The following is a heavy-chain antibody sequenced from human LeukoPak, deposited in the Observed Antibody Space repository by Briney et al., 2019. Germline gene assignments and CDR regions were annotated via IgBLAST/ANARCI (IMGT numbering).Heavy chain of an antibody. CDR2: ISWNSGSI. J-gene: IGHJ4*02. CDR3: AKGAGGGYYFDY. D-gene: IGHD1-26*01. CDR1: GFPFDDSA. Sequence: GRSLSLSCVASGFPFDDSAMRGVRQAPGLGGGGVSGISWNSGSIGYADSVKGRFTISRDNAKNSLYLQMNSLRAEDTALYYCAKGAGGGYYFDYWGQGTLVTVSS. V-gene: IGHV3-9*01.